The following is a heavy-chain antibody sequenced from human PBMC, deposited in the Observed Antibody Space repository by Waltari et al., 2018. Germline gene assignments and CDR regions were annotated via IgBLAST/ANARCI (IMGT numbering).Heavy chain of an antibody. CDR3: ARDRGRGLYLDS. CDR1: GDSMSSTYW. J-gene: IGHJ4*02. V-gene: IGHV4-4*02. CDR2: VHGSGKT. D-gene: IGHD2-15*01. Sequence: QLQLQESGPGLVKPSGTLSLTCAVSGDSMSSTYWWSWVRQPPGKGLEWIGQVHGSGKTDYNPSFASRVTVSLDTPNNQFSLRVTSVTAADSAIYYCARDRGRGLYLDSWGPGTLVAVSS.